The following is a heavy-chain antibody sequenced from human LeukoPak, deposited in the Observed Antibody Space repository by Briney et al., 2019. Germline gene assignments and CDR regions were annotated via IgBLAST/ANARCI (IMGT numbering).Heavy chain of an antibody. Sequence: SETLSLTCAVSNDSISSHDWWSWVRQPPGKGLEWIGEIYHSGSTSYNPSLKSRVTISVDKSKNQFSLNLTSVSAADTAMYYCARVRTVNYGDYGAPDYWGQGTLVIVSS. CDR1: NDSISSHDW. CDR3: ARVRTVNYGDYGAPDY. V-gene: IGHV4-4*02. D-gene: IGHD4-17*01. CDR2: IYHSGST. J-gene: IGHJ4*02.